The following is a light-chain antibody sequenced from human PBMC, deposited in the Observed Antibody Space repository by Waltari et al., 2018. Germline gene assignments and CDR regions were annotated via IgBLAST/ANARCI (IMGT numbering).Light chain of an antibody. CDR3: HQYDNFPFT. Sequence: DIRMTQSPSSLSASVVDRVTITCQASQDISNYLNWYQQKPGKAPKVRIYDASTLETGVPSRFSGSGSGTDFTFTINSLQPEDIATYYCHQYDNFPFTFGPGTKVHIK. V-gene: IGKV1-33*01. CDR2: DAS. CDR1: QDISNY. J-gene: IGKJ3*01.